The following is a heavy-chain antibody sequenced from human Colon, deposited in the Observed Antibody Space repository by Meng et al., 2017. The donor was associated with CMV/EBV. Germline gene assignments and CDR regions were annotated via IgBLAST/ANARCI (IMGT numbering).Heavy chain of an antibody. D-gene: IGHD5-12*01. CDR2: IKSITDGGTA. Sequence: TNAWMSWVRQAPGKGLEWVGRIKSITDGGTADYAAPVKGRFTISRDDSKNTLYLQMNSLKTEDTAIYYCTSVPIGGYTGYDSRFFDNWGQGTLVTVSS. CDR1: TNAW. V-gene: IGHV3-15*01. CDR3: TSVPIGGYTGYDSRFFDN. J-gene: IGHJ4*02.